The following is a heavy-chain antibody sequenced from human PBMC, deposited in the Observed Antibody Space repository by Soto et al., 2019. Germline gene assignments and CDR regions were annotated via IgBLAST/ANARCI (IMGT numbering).Heavy chain of an antibody. V-gene: IGHV3-74*01. CDR1: AFPFTNYC. CDR2: ISPDGSDV. D-gene: IGHD2-8*02. J-gene: IGHJ4*02. Sequence: GGPLRLSCSASAFPFTNYCINWVRQTPGKGLMWVSRISPDGSDVGYADSVEGRFTVSRDNAKNTLYLQMHSLRAEDTAMYYCACWGHIVPVAPSDFDRWGQGTLVTLSS. CDR3: ACWGHIVPVAPSDFDR.